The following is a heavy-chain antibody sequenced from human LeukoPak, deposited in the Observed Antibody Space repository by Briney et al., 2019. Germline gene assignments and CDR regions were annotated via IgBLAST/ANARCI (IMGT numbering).Heavy chain of an antibody. Sequence: GGSLRLSCAASGFTFSSYGMHWVRQAPGKGLEWVAFIRYDGSNKYYADSVKGRFTISRDNSKNTLYLQMNSLRAEDTAVYYCAKVEGGMVRGVIIAPWGQGTLVTASS. CDR2: IRYDGSNK. J-gene: IGHJ4*02. D-gene: IGHD3-10*01. CDR1: GFTFSSYG. CDR3: AKVEGGMVRGVIIAP. V-gene: IGHV3-30*02.